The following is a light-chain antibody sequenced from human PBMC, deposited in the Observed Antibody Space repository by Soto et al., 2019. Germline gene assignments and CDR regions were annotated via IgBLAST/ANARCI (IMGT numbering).Light chain of an antibody. CDR3: MQGTHWPPS. J-gene: IGKJ3*01. CDR1: QSLIYSDGNNY. Sequence: DVVLTQSSLSLPVALGQPASITCRSSQSLIYSDGNNYLNWFHQRPGQSPRRLIYKVSNRDAGVPDRFSGSGSCTHFTLKISRVEAEDVGIYYCMQGTHWPPSFGPGTKRDIK. V-gene: IGKV2-30*01. CDR2: KVS.